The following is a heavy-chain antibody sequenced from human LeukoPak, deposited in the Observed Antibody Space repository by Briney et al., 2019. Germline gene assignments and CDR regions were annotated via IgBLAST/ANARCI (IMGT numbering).Heavy chain of an antibody. Sequence: GGSLRLSCAASGFTFSSYSMNWVRQVPGKGLEWVSSISSSSSYIYYADSVKGRFTISRDNAKNSLYLQTNSLRAEDTAVYYCARESYGSAQFDPWGQGTLVTVSS. V-gene: IGHV3-21*01. J-gene: IGHJ5*02. CDR1: GFTFSSYS. CDR3: ARESYGSAQFDP. CDR2: ISSSSSYI. D-gene: IGHD3-10*01.